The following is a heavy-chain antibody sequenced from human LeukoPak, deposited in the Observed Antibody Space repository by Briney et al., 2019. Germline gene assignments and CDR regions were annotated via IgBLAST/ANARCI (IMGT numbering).Heavy chain of an antibody. D-gene: IGHD1-14*01. CDR2: IQTDGYVV. Sequence: GGSLRLSCAASGFIFDGYSMNWVRQAPGKGLEWVAYIQTDGYVVNYVDSVKGRFTISRDSATRSADLQMISLRAEDTAVYYCVRITAFHFDSWGQGTLVTVSS. CDR1: GFIFDGYS. V-gene: IGHV3-48*01. J-gene: IGHJ4*02. CDR3: VRITAFHFDS.